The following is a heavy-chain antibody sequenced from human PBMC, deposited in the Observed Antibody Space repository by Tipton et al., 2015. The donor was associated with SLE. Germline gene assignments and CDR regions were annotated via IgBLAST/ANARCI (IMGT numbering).Heavy chain of an antibody. CDR3: AKGRVGTPTD. V-gene: IGHV3-74*01. CDR2: INSDGSST. Sequence: SLRLSCAASGFTFSSYWIHWVRQAPGKGLVWVSRINSDGSSTTYADSVKGRFTISRDKSKNTLYLEMNSLRDEDTAVYICAKGRVGTPTDWGQGTLVTVSS. J-gene: IGHJ4*02. CDR1: GFTFSSYW.